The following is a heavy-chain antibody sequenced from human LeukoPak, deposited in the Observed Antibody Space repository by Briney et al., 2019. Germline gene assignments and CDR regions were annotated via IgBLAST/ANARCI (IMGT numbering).Heavy chain of an antibody. J-gene: IGHJ5*02. V-gene: IGHV1-18*01. CDR3: ARDPGDYGDYQHPNWFDP. D-gene: IGHD4-17*01. Sequence: ASVKVSCKASGYTFTSYGISWVRQAPGQGLEWMGWISAYNGNTNYAQKLQGRVTMITDTSTSTAYMELRSLRSDDTAVYYCARDPGDYGDYQHPNWFDPWGQGTLVTVSS. CDR2: ISAYNGNT. CDR1: GYTFTSYG.